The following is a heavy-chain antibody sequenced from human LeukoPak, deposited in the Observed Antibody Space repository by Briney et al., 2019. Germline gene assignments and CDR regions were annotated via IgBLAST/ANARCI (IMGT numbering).Heavy chain of an antibody. V-gene: IGHV3-21*01. Sequence: TGGSLRLSCAASGFTFSSYSMNWVRQAPGKGLEWVSSISSSSSYIYYADSVKGRFTISRDNSKNTLYLQMNSLRAEDTAVYYCAKSDTDFLNDYWGQGTLVTVSS. D-gene: IGHD3-3*01. J-gene: IGHJ4*02. CDR3: AKSDTDFLNDY. CDR1: GFTFSSYS. CDR2: ISSSSSYI.